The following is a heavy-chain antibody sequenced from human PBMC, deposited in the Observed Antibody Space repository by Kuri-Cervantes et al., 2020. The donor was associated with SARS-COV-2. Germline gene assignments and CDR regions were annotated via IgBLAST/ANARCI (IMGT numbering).Heavy chain of an antibody. V-gene: IGHV4-59*01. J-gene: IGHJ4*02. CDR1: GGSISSYY. Sequence: SETLSLTCTVSGGSISSYYWSWIRQPPGKGLEWIGYIYYSGSTNYNPSLKSRVTISVDTSKNQFSLKLSSVTAADTAVYYCARDTVDFDWLFHYWGQGTLVTVSS. CDR3: ARDTVDFDWLFHY. CDR2: IYYSGST. D-gene: IGHD3-9*01.